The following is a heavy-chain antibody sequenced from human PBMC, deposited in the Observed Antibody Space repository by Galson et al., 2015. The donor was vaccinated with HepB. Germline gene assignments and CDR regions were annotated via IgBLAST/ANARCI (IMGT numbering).Heavy chain of an antibody. CDR1: GYAFNNYI. Sequence: SVKVSCKASGYAFNNYIMHWVRQAPGQSFEWMGWTNGGNGFTKYSQKFQGRVTVTRDTSATTVYMELTSLRSEDTAVYYCARDVVGSTDEFDYWGQGTLVTVSS. J-gene: IGHJ4*02. CDR2: TNGGNGFT. CDR3: ARDVVGSTDEFDY. V-gene: IGHV1-3*01. D-gene: IGHD1-26*01.